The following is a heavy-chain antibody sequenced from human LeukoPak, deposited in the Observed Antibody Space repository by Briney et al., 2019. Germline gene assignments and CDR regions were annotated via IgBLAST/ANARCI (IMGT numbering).Heavy chain of an antibody. J-gene: IGHJ5*02. CDR3: ARGRGYCSGGSCYLRFDP. D-gene: IGHD2-15*01. CDR1: GGSISPYY. V-gene: IGHV4-59*01. Sequence: PSETLSLTCSVSGGSISPYYWSWIGQPPGKGLEWIGYISYIGSTTYNPSLKSRVTMSVDTSKNQFSMKLSSVTAADTAVYYCARGRGYCSGGSCYLRFDPWGQGTLVTVSS. CDR2: ISYIGST.